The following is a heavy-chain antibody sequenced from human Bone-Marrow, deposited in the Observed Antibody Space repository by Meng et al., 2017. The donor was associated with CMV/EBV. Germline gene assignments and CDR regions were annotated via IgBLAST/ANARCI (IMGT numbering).Heavy chain of an antibody. J-gene: IGHJ4*02. Sequence: RGGGGLVKPSESWALPCGVDGGSFSGYYWSGIRQATGKWPELIGEINHSGSNNYHPSLKSRVTISVDTSKTQFSLKLSSVTAADTAVYYCAREGHNSSGWSRWGQGTLVTVSS. CDR1: GGSFSGYY. CDR3: AREGHNSSGWSR. V-gene: IGHV4-34*01. D-gene: IGHD6-19*01. CDR2: INHSGSN.